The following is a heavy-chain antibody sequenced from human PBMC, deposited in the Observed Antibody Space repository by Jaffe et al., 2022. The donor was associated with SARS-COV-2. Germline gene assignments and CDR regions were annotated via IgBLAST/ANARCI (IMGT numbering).Heavy chain of an antibody. Sequence: QVTLRESGPALVKPTQTLTLTCTFSGFSLSAAGMCVSWIRQPPGKALEWLALIDWDGDEYYSTSLKTRLTISRDTSKNQVVLAMTNVDPADTATYYCSRTDIRDYSGSGSYFDHWGQGALVTVSS. D-gene: IGHD3-10*01. V-gene: IGHV2-70*01. CDR1: GFSLSAAGMC. CDR2: IDWDGDE. CDR3: SRTDIRDYSGSGSYFDH. J-gene: IGHJ4*02.